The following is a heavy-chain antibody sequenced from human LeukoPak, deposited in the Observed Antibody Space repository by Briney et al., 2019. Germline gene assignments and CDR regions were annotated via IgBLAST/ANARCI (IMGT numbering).Heavy chain of an antibody. V-gene: IGHV3-7*01. CDR2: IEQDGSEK. Sequence: PGGSLRLSCAASGFRFSSHWMSWARQAPGKGLEWVANIEQDGSEKYYVDPVKGRFTISRDNAQNSLHLQMNSLRAEDTAVYYCARAPRRGVMDVWGTGTTVSVSS. CDR3: ARAPRRGVMDV. J-gene: IGHJ6*03. D-gene: IGHD3-10*01. CDR1: GFRFSSHW.